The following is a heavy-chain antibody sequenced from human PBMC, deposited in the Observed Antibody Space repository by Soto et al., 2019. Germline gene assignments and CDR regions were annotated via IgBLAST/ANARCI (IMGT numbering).Heavy chain of an antibody. CDR3: ARGDCVGGTCYSLAGSFSYYMDV. CDR1: GFTFSNYW. CDR2: INSDGSVS. Sequence: EVQLVESGGGLVQPGGSLRLSCAASGFTFSNYWMYWVRQAPGKGLEWVSRINSDGSVSSHADSVRGRLTISRDNVKNTLYLHMDSLRAEDTAVYFCARGDCVGGTCYSLAGSFSYYMDVWGKGTTVTVFS. D-gene: IGHD2-15*01. V-gene: IGHV3-74*02. J-gene: IGHJ6*03.